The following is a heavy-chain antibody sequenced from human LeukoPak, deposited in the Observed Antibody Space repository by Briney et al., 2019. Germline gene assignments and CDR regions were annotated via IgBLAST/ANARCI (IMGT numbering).Heavy chain of an antibody. D-gene: IGHD6-13*01. Sequence: ASVKVSCKASGYTFIGYYMHWVRQAPGQGLEWMGWINPNSGGTNYAQKFQGRVTMTRDTSISTAYMELSRLRSDDTAVYYCARLSSSWYRAPFDYWGQGTLVTVSS. V-gene: IGHV1-2*02. CDR3: ARLSSSWYRAPFDY. J-gene: IGHJ4*02. CDR1: GYTFIGYY. CDR2: INPNSGGT.